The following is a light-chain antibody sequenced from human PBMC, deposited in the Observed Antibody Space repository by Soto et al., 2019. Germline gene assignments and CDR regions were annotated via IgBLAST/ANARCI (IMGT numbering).Light chain of an antibody. J-gene: IGLJ1*01. CDR2: GNS. CDR3: QAYDGSVSGYV. V-gene: IGLV1-40*01. Sequence: QSVLTQPPSVSGAPGQRVTISCTGSSSNIGAGYDVHWYQQLPGTAPKLLIYGNSNRPSGVPDRFSCSKSGISASRAITGLQGRDEADYYCQAYDGSVSGYVFGTGTKVTVL. CDR1: SSNIGAGYD.